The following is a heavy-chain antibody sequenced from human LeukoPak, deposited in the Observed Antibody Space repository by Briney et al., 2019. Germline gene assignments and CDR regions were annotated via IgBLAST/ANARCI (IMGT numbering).Heavy chain of an antibody. J-gene: IGHJ4*02. D-gene: IGHD3-22*01. Sequence: GGSLRLSCAASGFTFSSYGMHWVRQAPGKGLEWVAFIRYDGSNKYYADSVRGRFTISRDNSKNTLYLQMNSLRAEDTAVYYCARDTYYYDSSGPFDYWGQGTLVTVSS. CDR1: GFTFSSYG. V-gene: IGHV3-30*02. CDR3: ARDTYYYDSSGPFDY. CDR2: IRYDGSNK.